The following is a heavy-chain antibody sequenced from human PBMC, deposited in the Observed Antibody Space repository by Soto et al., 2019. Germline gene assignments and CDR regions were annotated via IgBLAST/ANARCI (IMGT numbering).Heavy chain of an antibody. J-gene: IGHJ4*02. Sequence: SETLSLTCAVYGGSFSGYYWSWIRQPPGKGLEWIGEINHSGSTNYNPSLKSRVTISVDTSKNQFSLKLSSVTAADTAVYYCARRNDSSGPRPPRAEYYFDYWGQGTLVTVSS. CDR1: GGSFSGYY. CDR2: INHSGST. CDR3: ARRNDSSGPRPPRAEYYFDY. V-gene: IGHV4-34*01. D-gene: IGHD3-22*01.